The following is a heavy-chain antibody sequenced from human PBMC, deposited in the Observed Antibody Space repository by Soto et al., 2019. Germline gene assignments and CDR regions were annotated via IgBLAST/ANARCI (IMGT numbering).Heavy chain of an antibody. CDR3: ARSSSGWYFYDY. J-gene: IGHJ4*02. CDR2: IYYSGNP. Sequence: ASETLSLTCTVSGGSISSNMYYWGWMRQPPGKGLEWIGYIYYSGNPNYNLSLKSRVTISIDTSKNQFSLKLSSVTAADTAVYYCARSSSGWYFYDYWGQGTLVTVSS. CDR1: GGSISSNMYY. V-gene: IGHV4-61*05. D-gene: IGHD6-19*01.